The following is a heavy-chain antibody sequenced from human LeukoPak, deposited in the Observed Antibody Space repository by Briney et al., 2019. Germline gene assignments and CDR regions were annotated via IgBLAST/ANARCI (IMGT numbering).Heavy chain of an antibody. CDR1: GYTFTGYY. J-gene: IGHJ4*02. V-gene: IGHV1-2*02. D-gene: IGHD2-2*02. CDR2: INPNSGGT. CDR3: AMVDQLLYTAGAFDY. Sequence: EASVKVSCKASGYTFTGYYMHWVRQAPGQGLEWMGWINPNSGGTNYAQKFQGRVTMTRDTSISTAYMELSRLRSDDTAVYYCAMVDQLLYTAGAFDYWGKGTLVTVSS.